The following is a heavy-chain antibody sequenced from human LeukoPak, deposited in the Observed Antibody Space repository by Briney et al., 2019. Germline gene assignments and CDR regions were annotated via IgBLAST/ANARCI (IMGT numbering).Heavy chain of an antibody. CDR1: GFTFSDYY. CDR3: AQFDVLSGYYSGFDV. D-gene: IGHD3-3*01. CDR2: ISRSSGTI. J-gene: IGHJ6*02. Sequence: GGSLRLSCAASGFTFSDYYMSWIRQAPGRGLEWISYISRSSGTIYYADSVKGRFTISRDNGKNSLYLQMNSLRAEDTAVYYCAQFDVLSGYYSGFDVWGQGTTVIVSS. V-gene: IGHV3-11*01.